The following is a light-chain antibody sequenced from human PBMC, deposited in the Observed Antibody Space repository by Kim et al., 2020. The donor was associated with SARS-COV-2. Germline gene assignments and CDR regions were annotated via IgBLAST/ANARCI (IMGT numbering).Light chain of an antibody. CDR1: QSVSNY. Sequence: EIVLTQSPGTLSLSPGERATLSCRASQSVSNYLAWYQQKPGQPPRLLIYDASYRATGIPARFSGSGSGTDFTLNISSLEPEDFAVYYCLQRRSWPLRTFGPGTKVDIK. CDR3: LQRRSWPLRT. V-gene: IGKV3-11*01. J-gene: IGKJ3*01. CDR2: DAS.